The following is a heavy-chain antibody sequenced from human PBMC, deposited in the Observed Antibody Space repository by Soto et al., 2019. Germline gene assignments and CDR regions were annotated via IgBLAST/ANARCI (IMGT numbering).Heavy chain of an antibody. CDR1: GGTFTSYG. CDR2: ILPIFGTP. Sequence: QVQLVQSGAEVKKPGSSVKVSCKASGGTFTSYGIGCVRQAPGQGLEWMGGILPIFGTPNYAQNFRGRVTITADESTSTAYMELSSLRSEDTAVYYCAVRSTYSHYYYAMDVWGQGTTVTVSS. V-gene: IGHV1-69*01. J-gene: IGHJ6*02. D-gene: IGHD3-3*01. CDR3: AVRSTYSHYYYAMDV.